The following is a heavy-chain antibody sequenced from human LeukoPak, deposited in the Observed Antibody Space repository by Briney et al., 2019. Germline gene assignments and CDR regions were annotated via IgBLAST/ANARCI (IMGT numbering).Heavy chain of an antibody. CDR1: GGSISSYY. CDR3: ARAHTSNWYMDY. J-gene: IGHJ4*02. V-gene: IGHV4-59*01. Sequence: KPSETLSLTCSVSGGSISSYYWSWIRQPPGQGLVWIGYIFDSGSSNYNPSLKSLVTMSVDTSENQLSLKLRSVTAADTALYYCARAHTSNWYMDYWGQGTLVTVSS. D-gene: IGHD6-13*01. CDR2: IFDSGSS.